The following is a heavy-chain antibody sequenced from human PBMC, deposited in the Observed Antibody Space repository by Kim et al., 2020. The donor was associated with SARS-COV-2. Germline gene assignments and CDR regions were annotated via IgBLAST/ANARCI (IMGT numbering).Heavy chain of an antibody. J-gene: IGHJ3*02. CDR2: IYYSGST. CDR3: ARRMYYDFWSGYHDAFDI. Sequence: SETLSLTCTVSGGSISSGGYYWSWIRQHPGKGLEWIGYIYYSGSTYYNPSLKSRVTISVDTSKNQFSLKLSSVTAADTAVYYCARRMYYDFWSGYHDAFDIWGQGTVVTVSS. CDR1: GGSISSGGYY. V-gene: IGHV4-31*03. D-gene: IGHD3-3*01.